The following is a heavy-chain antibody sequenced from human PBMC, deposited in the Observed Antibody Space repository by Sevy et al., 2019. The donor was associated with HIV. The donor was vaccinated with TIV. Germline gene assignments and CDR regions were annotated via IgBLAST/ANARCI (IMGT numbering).Heavy chain of an antibody. Sequence: GGSLRLSCAASGFTFSSYWMTWVRQAPGKGLEWVANIKQDASEKNYVDSVKGRFTISRDNAKNSLYLQMNSLRAEDTAVYYCARDPDIFSGYPSCYFDYWGQGTLVTVSS. CDR3: ARDPDIFSGYPSCYFDY. D-gene: IGHD3-9*01. J-gene: IGHJ4*02. CDR1: GFTFSSYW. CDR2: IKQDASEK. V-gene: IGHV3-7*01.